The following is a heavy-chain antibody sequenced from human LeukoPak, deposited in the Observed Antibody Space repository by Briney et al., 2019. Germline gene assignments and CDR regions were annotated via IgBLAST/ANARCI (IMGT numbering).Heavy chain of an antibody. Sequence: GGSLRLSCVGSGFTFNNYWMTWVRQAPGQGLEWVANVNRDESRKNHADSVKGRFTVSRDNARNSLYLQMNSLTAEDTAVYFCTRDTTPSESGGRYFDAFDVWGQGTMVTVSS. CDR2: VNRDESRK. V-gene: IGHV3-7*03. D-gene: IGHD3-16*02. CDR1: GFTFNNYW. J-gene: IGHJ3*01. CDR3: TRDTTPSESGGRYFDAFDV.